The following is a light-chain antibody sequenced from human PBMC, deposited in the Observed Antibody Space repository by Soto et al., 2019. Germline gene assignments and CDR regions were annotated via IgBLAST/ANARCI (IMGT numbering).Light chain of an antibody. CDR1: NSDIGGYNS. Sequence: QSVLTQPASVSGSPGQSITISCTGSNSDIGGYNSVSWYQQHPGKAPKLLIFGVTNRPSGVSDRFSGSKSGNTASLTISALQAEDEADYYCTSYTSVTIAVFGGGTKLTVL. V-gene: IGLV2-14*01. J-gene: IGLJ2*01. CDR2: GVT. CDR3: TSYTSVTIAV.